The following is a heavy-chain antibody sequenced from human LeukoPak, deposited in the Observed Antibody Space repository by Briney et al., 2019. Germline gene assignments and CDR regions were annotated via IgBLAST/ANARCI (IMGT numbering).Heavy chain of an antibody. Sequence: SQTLSLTCTVSGGSISSGDYYWSWIRQPPGKGLEWIGYIYYSGSTYYNPSLKCRVTISVDTSKNQFSLKLSSVTAADTAVYYCARGTVPAPLDYWGQGTLVTVSS. V-gene: IGHV4-30-4*01. J-gene: IGHJ4*02. D-gene: IGHD2-2*01. CDR2: IYYSGST. CDR1: GGSISSGDYY. CDR3: ARGTVPAPLDY.